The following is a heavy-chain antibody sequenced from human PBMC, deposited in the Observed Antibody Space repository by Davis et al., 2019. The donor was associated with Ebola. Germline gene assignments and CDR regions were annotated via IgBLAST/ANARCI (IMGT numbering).Heavy chain of an antibody. J-gene: IGHJ4*02. Sequence: SVKVSCKASGGTFSSYAISWVRQAPGQGLEWMGGIIPIFGTANYAPKLQGRVTMTTDTSTSTAYMELRSLGSDDTAVYYCTRELSGWYSNDNWGQGTLVTVSS. V-gene: IGHV1-69*05. CDR2: IIPIFGTA. D-gene: IGHD6-19*01. CDR3: TRELSGWYSNDN. CDR1: GGTFSSYA.